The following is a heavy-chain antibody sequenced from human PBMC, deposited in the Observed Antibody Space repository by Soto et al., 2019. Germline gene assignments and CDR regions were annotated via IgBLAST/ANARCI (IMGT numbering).Heavy chain of an antibody. D-gene: IGHD3-22*01. CDR2: ISAYNGNT. J-gene: IGHJ6*02. V-gene: IGHV1-18*04. CDR3: ARVVITNYYYYYGMDV. Sequence: QVQLVQSGAEVKKPGASVKVSCKASGYTFTSYGISWGRQAPGQGLEWMGWISAYNGNTNYAQKLQGRVTMTTDTSTSTAYMELRSLRSDDTAVYYCARVVITNYYYYYGMDVWGQGTTVTVSS. CDR1: GYTFTSYG.